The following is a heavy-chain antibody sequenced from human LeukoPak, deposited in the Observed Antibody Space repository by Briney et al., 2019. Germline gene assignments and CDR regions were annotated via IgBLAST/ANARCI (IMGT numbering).Heavy chain of an antibody. CDR2: TYYRSKWYN. Sequence: SQTLSLACAISGDSVSSNSAARNWIRQSPSRGLEWLGRTYYRSKWYNDYAVSVKSRITINPDTSKNQFSLQLNSVTPEDTAVYYCARGPTGTTYSFDYWGQGTLVTVSS. J-gene: IGHJ4*02. CDR3: ARGPTGTTYSFDY. V-gene: IGHV6-1*01. D-gene: IGHD1-7*01. CDR1: GDSVSSNSAA.